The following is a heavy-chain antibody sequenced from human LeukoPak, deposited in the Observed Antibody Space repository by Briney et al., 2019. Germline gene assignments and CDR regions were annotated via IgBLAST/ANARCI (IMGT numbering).Heavy chain of an antibody. V-gene: IGHV3-30-3*01. CDR3: AKDASPFGVVITNWFDP. CDR2: ISYDGSNK. Sequence: PGRSLRLSCAASGFTFSSYAMHWVRQAPGKGLEWVAVISYDGSNKYYADSVKGRFTISRDNSKNTLYLQMNSLRAEDTALYYCAKDASPFGVVITNWFDPWGQGTLVTVSS. D-gene: IGHD3-3*01. J-gene: IGHJ5*02. CDR1: GFTFSSYA.